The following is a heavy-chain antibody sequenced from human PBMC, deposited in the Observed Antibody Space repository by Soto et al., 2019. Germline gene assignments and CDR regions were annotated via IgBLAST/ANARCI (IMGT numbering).Heavy chain of an antibody. CDR2: INHSGST. CDR1: GGSFSGYY. Sequence: QVQLQQWGAGLLKPSETLSLTCAVYGGSFSGYYWSWIRQPPGKGLEWIGEINHSGSTNYNPSLKSRLPITLDTYKNQFSLKLSSVTAADTAVYYWAREGNSSGWDGPLLPHWGQGTLVTVSS. J-gene: IGHJ1*01. D-gene: IGHD6-19*01. CDR3: AREGNSSGWDGPLLPH. V-gene: IGHV4-34*01.